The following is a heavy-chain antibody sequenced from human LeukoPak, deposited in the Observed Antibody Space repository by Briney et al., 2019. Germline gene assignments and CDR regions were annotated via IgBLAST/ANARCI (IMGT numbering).Heavy chain of an antibody. D-gene: IGHD3-10*01. V-gene: IGHV4-61*02. Sequence: PSQTLSLTCTVSGGSISSVSSYWSWIRQPAGKGLEWIGRIYYSGSTTYNPSLKSRVTISIDTSKNQFSLKLTSVTAADTAVYYCARDRGRESDYWGQGISVTVSS. CDR2: IYYSGST. CDR3: ARDRGRESDY. J-gene: IGHJ4*02. CDR1: GGSISSVSSY.